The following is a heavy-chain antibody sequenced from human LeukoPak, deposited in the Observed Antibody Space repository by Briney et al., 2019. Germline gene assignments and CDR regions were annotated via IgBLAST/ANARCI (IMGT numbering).Heavy chain of an antibody. CDR3: ARENSRGRFDY. V-gene: IGHV4-39*07. D-gene: IGHD6-19*01. Sequence: PSETLSLTCTVSGGSISSSSYYWGWIRQPPGKGLEWIGSIYYSGSTYYNPSLKSRVTISVDTSKNQVSLQLNSVTPEDTAMYYCARENSRGRFDYWGQGTLVTVSS. J-gene: IGHJ4*02. CDR1: GGSISSSSYY. CDR2: IYYSGST.